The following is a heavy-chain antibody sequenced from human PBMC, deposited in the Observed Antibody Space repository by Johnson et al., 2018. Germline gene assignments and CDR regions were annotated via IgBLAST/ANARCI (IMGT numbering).Heavy chain of an antibody. CDR1: GFTFDDYA. D-gene: IGHD6-6*01. CDR3: ARDREISSSGGCAFDI. J-gene: IGHJ3*02. CDR2: ISWNSGSI. Sequence: VQLVESGGGLVQPGRSLRLSCAASGFTFDDYAMHWVRQAPGKGLEWVSGISWNSGSIGYADSVKGRFTISRNNGKNSLYLQMNSLRAEDTAVYYWARDREISSSGGCAFDIWGQGTMVTVSS. V-gene: IGHV3-9*01.